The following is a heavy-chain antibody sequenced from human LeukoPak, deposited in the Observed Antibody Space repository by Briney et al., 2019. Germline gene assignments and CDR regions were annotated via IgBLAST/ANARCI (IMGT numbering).Heavy chain of an antibody. CDR3: ARGGRVVPAAIHYYYGMDV. CDR1: GGSFSGYY. Sequence: PSETLSLTCAVYGGSFSGYYWSWIRQPPGRGLEWIGEINHSGSTNYNPSLKSRVTISVDTSKNQFSLKLSSVTAAGTAVYYCARGGRVVPAAIHYYYGMDVWGQGTTVTVSS. V-gene: IGHV4-34*01. J-gene: IGHJ6*02. CDR2: INHSGST. D-gene: IGHD2-2*01.